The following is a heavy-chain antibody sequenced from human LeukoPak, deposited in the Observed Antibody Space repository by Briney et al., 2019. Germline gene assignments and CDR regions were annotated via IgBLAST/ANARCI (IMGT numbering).Heavy chain of an antibody. D-gene: IGHD3-22*01. J-gene: IGHJ4*02. V-gene: IGHV4-4*07. CDR2: IHTSGSI. CDR3: ARDKYYYDSSGYCYFDY. CDR1: GGSISSYY. Sequence: SETLSLTCTVSGGSISSYYWSWIRQPAGKGLEWIGRIHTSGSINYNPSLKSRVTMSVDTSKNQFSLKLSSVTAADTAVYYCARDKYYYDSSGYCYFDYWGQGTLVTVSS.